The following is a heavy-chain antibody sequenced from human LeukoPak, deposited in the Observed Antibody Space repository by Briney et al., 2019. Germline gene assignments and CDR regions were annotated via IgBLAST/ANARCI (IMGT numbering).Heavy chain of an antibody. CDR3: AKDRDSNWYPYFKY. V-gene: IGHV3-7*03. Sequence: GGSLRLSCVVSGFTFGSSWMSWVRQAPGKGLEWVTNIKQDGSEKYYVDSVKGRFTISRDNSRNSLYLDINSLRTEDTAVYYCAKDRDSNWYPYFKYWGQGTLITVSS. CDR1: GFTFGSSW. CDR2: IKQDGSEK. D-gene: IGHD4-11*01. J-gene: IGHJ4*02.